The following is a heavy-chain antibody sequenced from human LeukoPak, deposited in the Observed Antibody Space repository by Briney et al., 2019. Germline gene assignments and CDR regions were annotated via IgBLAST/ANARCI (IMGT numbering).Heavy chain of an antibody. CDR3: ARDLFDSSSTNWFDP. V-gene: IGHV3-33*01. CDR1: GFTFSSYG. Sequence: GGSLRLSCAASGFTFSSYGMHWVRQAPGKGLEWVALIWYDGSNKYYADSVKGRFTISRDNSKNTLSLQMNSLRAEDTAVYYCARDLFDSSSTNWFDPWGQGTLVTVSS. D-gene: IGHD6-13*01. CDR2: IWYDGSNK. J-gene: IGHJ5*02.